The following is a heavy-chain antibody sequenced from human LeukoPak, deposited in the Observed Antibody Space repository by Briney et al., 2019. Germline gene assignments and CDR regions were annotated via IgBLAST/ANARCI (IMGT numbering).Heavy chain of an antibody. CDR2: IIPILGIA. D-gene: IGHD6-13*01. CDR3: ASLSSSWHHGGLYYYYYMDV. Sequence: GASVKVSCKASGGTFSSYAISWVRQAPGQGLEWMGRIIPILGIANYAQKFQGRVTITADKSTSTAYMELSSLRSEDTAVYYCASLSSSWHHGGLYYYYYMDVWGKGTTVTVSS. V-gene: IGHV1-69*04. CDR1: GGTFSSYA. J-gene: IGHJ6*03.